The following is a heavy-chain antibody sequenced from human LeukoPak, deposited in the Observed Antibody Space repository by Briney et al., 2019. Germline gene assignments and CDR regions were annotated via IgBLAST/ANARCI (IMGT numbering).Heavy chain of an antibody. V-gene: IGHV1-18*01. Sequence: ASVKVSCKASGYTFIDYGVSWVRQAPGQGLEWMGWISTYNGHTYYAQKLQGRVTMTTDTSTSTAYMELRSLRSDDTAVYYCAKIGMYSSSSPNDYWGQGALVTVSS. CDR3: AKIGMYSSSSPNDY. CDR1: GYTFIDYG. D-gene: IGHD6-13*01. J-gene: IGHJ4*02. CDR2: ISTYNGHT.